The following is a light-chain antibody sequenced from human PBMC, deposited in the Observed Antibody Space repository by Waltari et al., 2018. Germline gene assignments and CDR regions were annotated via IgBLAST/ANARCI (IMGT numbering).Light chain of an antibody. CDR3: ATWDDSLHGVV. V-gene: IGLV1-44*01. CDR1: RSNIGSNT. Sequence: SVLTQPPSVSGAPGQRVTISCSGSRSNIGSNTVNWYQHLPGTAPRPLIFAHNRRPSGVPDRVSASKSGTSASLAISGLQSGDEADYYCATWDDSLHGVVFGGGTKVTV. J-gene: IGLJ3*02. CDR2: AHN.